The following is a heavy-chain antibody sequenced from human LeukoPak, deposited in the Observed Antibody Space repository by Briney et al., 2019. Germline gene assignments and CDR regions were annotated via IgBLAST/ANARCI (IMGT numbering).Heavy chain of an antibody. D-gene: IGHD2/OR15-2a*01. J-gene: IGHJ6*03. V-gene: IGHV3-15*01. CDR2: HKRKTAGGTT. Sequence: GGSLRLSCAASGVTVTNAWMSWVRQAPGKGLQWVGRHKRKTAGGTTDYAAPVQGRFTISTDDSKNTLYLQMNSLRTEDTGIYYCATGTEESTGLRPYFFYMDVWGTGTTVTVSS. CDR1: GVTVTNAW. CDR3: ATGTEESTGLRPYFFYMDV.